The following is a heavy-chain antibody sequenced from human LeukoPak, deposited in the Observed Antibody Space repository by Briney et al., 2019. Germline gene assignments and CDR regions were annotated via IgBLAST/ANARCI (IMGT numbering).Heavy chain of an antibody. J-gene: IGHJ4*01. D-gene: IGHD6-13*01. CDR2: IRQDGGEK. CDR3: ARDGTAAVLYFDL. Sequence: GGSLRLSCAVSGFTFSSYWMNWVRQAPGKGLEWVASIRQDGGEKSYVDSVKGRFTISRDNTKNSLYLQMSSLRAEDTAVYYCARDGTAAVLYFDLWGQGTLVTVSS. CDR1: GFTFSSYW. V-gene: IGHV3-7*01.